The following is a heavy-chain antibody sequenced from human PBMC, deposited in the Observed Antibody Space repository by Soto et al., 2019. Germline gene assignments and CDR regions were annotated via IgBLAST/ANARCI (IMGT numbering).Heavy chain of an antibody. Sequence: PSETLSLTCTVSGGSISSYYWSWIRQPPGKGLEWIGYIYYSGSTNYNPSLKSRVTISVDTSKNQFSLKLSSVTAADTAVYYCARDRQLGIGGTYYYGMDVWGQGTTVTVSS. CDR1: GGSISSYY. CDR2: IYYSGST. D-gene: IGHD7-27*01. V-gene: IGHV4-59*01. CDR3: ARDRQLGIGGTYYYGMDV. J-gene: IGHJ6*02.